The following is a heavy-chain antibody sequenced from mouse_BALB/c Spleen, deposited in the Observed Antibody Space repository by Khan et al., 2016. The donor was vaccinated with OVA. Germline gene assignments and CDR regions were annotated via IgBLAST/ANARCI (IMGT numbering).Heavy chain of an antibody. CDR3: ARVGYNGTMDF. J-gene: IGHJ4*01. Sequence: QIQLVQSGPELKKPGETVQISCKASGFTFTHYGMNWVRQAPGKGLTWMGWINTYTGEPTFTDDFKGRFAFSLETSASTAYLKINSLKNEDTATYFCARVGYNGTMDFWGQGTSVTVSS. V-gene: IGHV9-3-1*01. CDR1: GFTFTHYG. CDR2: INTYTGEP. D-gene: IGHD2-14*01.